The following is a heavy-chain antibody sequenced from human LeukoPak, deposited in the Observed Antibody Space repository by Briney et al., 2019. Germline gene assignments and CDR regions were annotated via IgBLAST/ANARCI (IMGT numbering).Heavy chain of an antibody. J-gene: IGHJ4*02. CDR1: GYSISSGYY. D-gene: IGHD3-22*01. CDR2: IYHSGST. CDR3: ARDRRYYYDSSGYYYH. Sequence: KPSGTLSLTCTVSGYSISSGYYWGWIRQPPGKGLEWIGSIYHSGSTYYNPSLKSRVTISVDTSKNQFSLKLSSVTVADTAVYYCARDRRYYYDSSGYYYHWGQGTLVTVSS. V-gene: IGHV4-38-2*02.